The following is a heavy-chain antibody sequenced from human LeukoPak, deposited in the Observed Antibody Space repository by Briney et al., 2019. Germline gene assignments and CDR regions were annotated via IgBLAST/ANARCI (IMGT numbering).Heavy chain of an antibody. J-gene: IGHJ4*02. CDR1: GYTFTGFY. D-gene: IGHD3-9*01. V-gene: IGHV1-69*06. CDR2: IIPIFGTA. Sequence: ASVKVSCKASGYTFTGFYMHWVRQAPGQGLEWMGGIIPIFGTANYAQKFQGRVTITADKSTSTAYMELRSLRSDDTAVYYCAKDLSSYDILTGYSQGESDYWGQGTLVTVSS. CDR3: AKDLSSYDILTGYSQGESDY.